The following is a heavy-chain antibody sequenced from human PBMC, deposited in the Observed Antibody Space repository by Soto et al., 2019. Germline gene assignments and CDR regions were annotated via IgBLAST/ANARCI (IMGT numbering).Heavy chain of an antibody. J-gene: IGHJ4*02. V-gene: IGHV3-30*18. CDR3: AKDRDSRGYDY. D-gene: IGHD3-22*01. CDR1: GFSFSTYG. CDR2: TSYDGSIE. Sequence: GSLRLSCAASGFSFSTYGMHWVRQAPGKGLEWVALTSYDGSIEYYADSVKGRFTISRDNSKNTLYLQMNSLRAEDTAMYCCAKDRDSRGYDYWGQGTLVTVSS.